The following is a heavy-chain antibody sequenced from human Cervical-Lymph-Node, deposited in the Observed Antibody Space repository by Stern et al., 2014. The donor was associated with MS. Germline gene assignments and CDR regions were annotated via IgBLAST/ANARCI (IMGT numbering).Heavy chain of an antibody. J-gene: IGHJ5*02. Sequence: VQLVESGGGGVQPGRSLRLSCTASGFTFNRHAIHWVRQAPGKGREWVAVISYDASNKYYEDTSKGRFTISRENAKNTLSMHTNSLRAEDTAVYYCVRENPPKLGRGWHLSWFDPWGQGTLVTVSS. CDR3: VRENPPKLGRGWHLSWFDP. CDR1: GFTFNRHA. V-gene: IGHV3-30*03. D-gene: IGHD6-19*01. CDR2: ISYDASNK.